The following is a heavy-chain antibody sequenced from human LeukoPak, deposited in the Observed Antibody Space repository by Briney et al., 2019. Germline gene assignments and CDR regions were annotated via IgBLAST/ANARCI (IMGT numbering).Heavy chain of an antibody. Sequence: GGSLRLSCAASGFTFGAYAMHWVRLAPGRGIEWVSGISWNTYSTGYAGSVKGRFTISRDNAKNSLYLQMNSLRAEDMALYYCAKGPSQAIGDAFDVWGQGTMVTVSS. CDR1: GFTFGAYA. CDR3: AKGPSQAIGDAFDV. J-gene: IGHJ3*01. V-gene: IGHV3-9*03. CDR2: ISWNTYST.